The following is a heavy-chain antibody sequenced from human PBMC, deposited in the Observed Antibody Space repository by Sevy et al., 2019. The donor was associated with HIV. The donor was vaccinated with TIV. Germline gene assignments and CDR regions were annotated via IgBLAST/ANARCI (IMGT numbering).Heavy chain of an antibody. CDR2: ISGSGLST. CDR1: GFSFSNYA. CDR3: AKVKIAAVAGAGDFDY. J-gene: IGHJ4*02. D-gene: IGHD6-19*01. V-gene: IGHV3-23*01. Sequence: GSLRLSCAASGFSFSNYAMSWVRQGPGMGLEWVAAISGSGLSTYYADSVKGRFTISRDNSKKTLHLQMKSLRVEDTAVYYCAKVKIAAVAGAGDFDYWGQGTLVTVSS.